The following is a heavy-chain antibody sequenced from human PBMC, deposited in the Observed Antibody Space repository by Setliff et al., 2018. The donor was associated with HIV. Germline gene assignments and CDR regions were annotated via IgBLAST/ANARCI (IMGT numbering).Heavy chain of an antibody. CDR1: GGSINTSRYY. J-gene: IGHJ6*03. CDR2: INYRGNT. V-gene: IGHV4-39*01. Sequence: SETLSLTCTVSGGSINTSRYYWGWIRQPPGKGLEWSGSINYRGNTYDNPSLKSRAVISVDTSKTQISLKLSSVTAADTAVYYCASLDGSESPYIYYYYMDVWGKGTAVTVSS. CDR3: ASLDGSESPYIYYYYMDV. D-gene: IGHD3-10*01.